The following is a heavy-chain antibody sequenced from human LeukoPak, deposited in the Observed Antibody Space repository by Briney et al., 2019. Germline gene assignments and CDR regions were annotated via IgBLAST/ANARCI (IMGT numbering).Heavy chain of an antibody. Sequence: GGSLRLSCAASGFTLAYYALHSVRQAPGKGLGWVPLISGYGGSTYYADSVKGRFNISRDNSKNSLYLQMKSLTIEDTPLINCPKDGYNTLIDTWGQGTLVTPSP. J-gene: IGHJ5*02. CDR1: GFTLAYYA. CDR3: PKDGYNTLIDT. V-gene: IGHV3-43*02. CDR2: ISGYGGST. D-gene: IGHD5-24*01.